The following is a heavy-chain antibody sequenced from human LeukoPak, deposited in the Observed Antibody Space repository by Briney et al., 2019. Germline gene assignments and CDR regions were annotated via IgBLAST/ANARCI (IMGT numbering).Heavy chain of an antibody. CDR3: AREAPGGNYFDY. J-gene: IGHJ4*02. D-gene: IGHD4-23*01. CDR1: GFTFSTYG. V-gene: IGHV3-33*01. CDR2: IWYDGSSK. Sequence: GRSLRLSCAASGFTFSTYGMHWVRQAPGKGLEWVAIIWYDGSSKYYADSVKGRFTISRDNSKNTLYLQMNSLRAEDTAVYYCAREAPGGNYFDYWGQGTLVTVSS.